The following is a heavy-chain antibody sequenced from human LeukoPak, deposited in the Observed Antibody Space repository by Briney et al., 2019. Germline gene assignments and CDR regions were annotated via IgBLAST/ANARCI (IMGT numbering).Heavy chain of an antibody. CDR1: GFTVSSNY. CDR3: AKDLEHSRITIFGVATGNWFDP. J-gene: IGHJ5*02. D-gene: IGHD3-3*01. V-gene: IGHV3-66*02. Sequence: GGSLRLSCAASGFTVSSNYMSWVRQAPGKGLEWVSVIYSGGSTYYADCVKGRFTISRDNSKNTLYLQMNSLRAEDKAVYYCAKDLEHSRITIFGVATGNWFDPWGQGTLVTVSS. CDR2: IYSGGST.